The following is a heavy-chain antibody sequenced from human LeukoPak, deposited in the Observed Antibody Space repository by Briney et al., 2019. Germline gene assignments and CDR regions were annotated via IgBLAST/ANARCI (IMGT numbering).Heavy chain of an antibody. Sequence: GASVKVSCKASGYTFTSYDIKWVRQATGQGLESMGWMNPNSGNTGYAQKFQGRVTMTRNTSISTAYMELSSLRSEDTAVYYCARYGSGSYYYYYGMDVWGQGTTVTVSS. V-gene: IGHV1-8*01. CDR3: ARYGSGSYYYYYGMDV. J-gene: IGHJ6*02. D-gene: IGHD3-10*01. CDR2: MNPNSGNT. CDR1: GYTFTSYD.